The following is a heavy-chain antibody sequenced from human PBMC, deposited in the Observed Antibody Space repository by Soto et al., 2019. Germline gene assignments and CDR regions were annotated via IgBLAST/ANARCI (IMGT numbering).Heavy chain of an antibody. D-gene: IGHD6-6*01. CDR2: ISWNSGNI. J-gene: IGHJ5*02. Sequence: PGGSLRLSCAASGFSFDGYAMNWVRQPPGKGLEWVSGISWNSGNIDYADSVKGRFTISRDNAKNSLSLQMNSLRAEDTELYYCVKASMYSSSQGWFDPFGKGTLVTVFS. CDR3: VKASMYSSSQGWFDP. V-gene: IGHV3-9*01. CDR1: GFSFDGYA.